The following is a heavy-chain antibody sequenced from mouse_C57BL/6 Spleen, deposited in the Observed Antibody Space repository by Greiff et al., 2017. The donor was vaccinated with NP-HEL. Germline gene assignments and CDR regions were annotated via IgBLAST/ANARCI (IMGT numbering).Heavy chain of an antibody. CDR1: GFTFRSVG. Sequence: EVQLQESGGELVKPGGALKLSCAASGFTFRSVGMSWVCQTPDKRLEWVATISSGCSYNYYPDSVKGRFTLSRDNAKNTLYLQMSSLKSEDTAMYYCARHPQLGGYAMDYWGQGTSVTVSS. J-gene: IGHJ4*01. V-gene: IGHV5-6*01. D-gene: IGHD4-1*02. CDR3: ARHPQLGGYAMDY. CDR2: ISSGCSYN.